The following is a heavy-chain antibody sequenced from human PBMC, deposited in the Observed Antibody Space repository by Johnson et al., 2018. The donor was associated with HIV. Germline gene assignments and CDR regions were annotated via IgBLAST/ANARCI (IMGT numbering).Heavy chain of an antibody. D-gene: IGHD3-10*01. CDR3: TTDPTSILWFREVGRDAFDI. Sequence: VQLVESGGGVVQPGGSLRLSCAASGFSFSSYAMSWVRQAPGKGLQWVSSISGSGTRTYYADSVKGRFAISRDNSKNTLYLQMNSLKTEDTAVYYCTTDPTSILWFREVGRDAFDIWGQGTMVTVSS. CDR2: ISGSGTRT. J-gene: IGHJ3*02. V-gene: IGHV3-23*04. CDR1: GFSFSSYA.